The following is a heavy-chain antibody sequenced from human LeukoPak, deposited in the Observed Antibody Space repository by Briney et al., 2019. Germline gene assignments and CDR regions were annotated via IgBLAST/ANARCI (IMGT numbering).Heavy chain of an antibody. CDR1: GGSISSGGYS. V-gene: IGHV4-30-4*07. J-gene: IGHJ5*02. CDR2: IYYSGST. CDR3: ARGLLFDP. Sequence: PSQTLSLTCAVSGGSISSGGYSWSWIRQPPGKGPEWIGYIYYSGSTYYNPSLKSRVTISVDTSKNQFSLKLSSVTAADTAVYYCARGLLFDPWGQGTLVTVSS.